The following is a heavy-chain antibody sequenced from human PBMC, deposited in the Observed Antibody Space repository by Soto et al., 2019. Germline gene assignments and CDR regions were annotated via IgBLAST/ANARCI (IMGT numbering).Heavy chain of an antibody. CDR1: GGTFSSYA. V-gene: IGHV1-69*13. CDR2: IIPIFGTA. Sequence: ASVKVSCKASGGTFSSYAISWVRQAPGQGLEWMGGIIPIFGTANYAQKFQGRVTITADESTSTAYMELSSLRSEDTAVYYCARAKDITVAGTCYYFDYWGQGTLVTVSS. J-gene: IGHJ4*02. D-gene: IGHD6-19*01. CDR3: ARAKDITVAGTCYYFDY.